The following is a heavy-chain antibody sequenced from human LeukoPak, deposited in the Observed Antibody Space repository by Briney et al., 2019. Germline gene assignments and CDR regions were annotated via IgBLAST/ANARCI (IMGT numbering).Heavy chain of an antibody. Sequence: GGSLRLSCAASGFTFNSSTMTWVRQAPGKGLEWVSSISSSNNYIFYTDSVTGRFTISRDNAKNSLYLQMNSLRAEDTAVYYCAREDINPFYYYMDVWGKGTTVTVSS. CDR1: GFTFNSST. CDR2: ISSSNNYI. CDR3: AREDINPFYYYMDV. V-gene: IGHV3-21*01. J-gene: IGHJ6*03.